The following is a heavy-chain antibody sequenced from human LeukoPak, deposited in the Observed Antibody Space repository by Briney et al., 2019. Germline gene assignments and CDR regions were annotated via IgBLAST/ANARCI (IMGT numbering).Heavy chain of an antibody. V-gene: IGHV3-30*18. Sequence: PGGSLRLSCAASGFTFSSYGMHWVRQAPGKGLEWVAVISYDGSNKYYADSVKGRFTISRDNSKNTLYLQMNSLRAEDTAVYYCAKFWGDYYDSSGYHSRFDYWGQGTLVTVSS. J-gene: IGHJ4*02. D-gene: IGHD3-22*01. CDR2: ISYDGSNK. CDR3: AKFWGDYYDSSGYHSRFDY. CDR1: GFTFSSYG.